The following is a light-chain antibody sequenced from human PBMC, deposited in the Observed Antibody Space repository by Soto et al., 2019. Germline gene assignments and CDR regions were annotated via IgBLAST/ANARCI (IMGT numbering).Light chain of an antibody. V-gene: IGKV1-5*01. CDR2: DVS. CDR3: QQYNTYSSWT. J-gene: IGKJ1*01. Sequence: DIQLTQSPSTLSASVGDRVTITCRASQSISSWLAWYQQKPGKAPKVLIYDVSRLESGVPSRFSGSGSGTEFTLTISSLQADDFATYYCQQYNTYSSWTFGQGTKVDIK. CDR1: QSISSW.